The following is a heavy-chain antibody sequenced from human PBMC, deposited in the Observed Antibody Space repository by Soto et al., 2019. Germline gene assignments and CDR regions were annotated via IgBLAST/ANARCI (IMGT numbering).Heavy chain of an antibody. CDR1: GQSFSGHS. CDR3: ARGSGIVALPGELEDVNYDF. CDR2: ISESGST. J-gene: IGHJ4*02. V-gene: IGHV4-34*01. D-gene: IGHD1-1*01. Sequence: QVQLQQWGAGLVKPSETLSLSCAVYGQSFSGHSWAWIRQPPGKGLEWIGEISESGSTYYNPSLKRRVTISTGTSKNQFSLKLSSVTAADTAAYFCARGSGIVALPGELEDVNYDFWGQGTLVNVSS.